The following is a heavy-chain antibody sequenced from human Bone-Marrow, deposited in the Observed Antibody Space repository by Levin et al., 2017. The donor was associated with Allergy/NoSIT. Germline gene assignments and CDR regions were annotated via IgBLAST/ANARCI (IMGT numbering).Heavy chain of an antibody. Sequence: GGSLRLSCAASGFTFSSYAMSWVRQAPGKGLEWVSAISGTGGGTNYADSVKGRFIISRDNSKNTLNLEMNSLRAEDTAVYYCAKEESSSGLFLPPTFDHWGQGSLVTVSS. CDR2: ISGTGGGT. J-gene: IGHJ4*02. V-gene: IGHV3-23*01. D-gene: IGHD6-19*01. CDR1: GFTFSSYA. CDR3: AKEESSSGLFLPPTFDH.